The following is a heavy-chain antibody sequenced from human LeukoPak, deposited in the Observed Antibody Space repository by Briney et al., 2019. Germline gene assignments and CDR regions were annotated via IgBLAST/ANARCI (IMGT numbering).Heavy chain of an antibody. Sequence: GGSLRLSXAASGFTFSSYSMNWVRQAPGKGLEWLSSISSSSSYIYYADSVKGRFTISRDNAKNSLYLQMNSLRAEDTAVYYCARAKYCSGGSCNYYYYYYYMDVWGKGTTVTVSS. J-gene: IGHJ6*03. CDR2: ISSSSSYI. V-gene: IGHV3-21*01. CDR1: GFTFSSYS. D-gene: IGHD2-15*01. CDR3: ARAKYCSGGSCNYYYYYYYMDV.